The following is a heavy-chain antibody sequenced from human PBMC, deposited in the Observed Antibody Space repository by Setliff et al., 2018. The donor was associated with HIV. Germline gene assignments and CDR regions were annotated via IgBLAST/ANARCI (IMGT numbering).Heavy chain of an antibody. CDR1: GFTFSGSA. V-gene: IGHV3-72*01. CDR2: TRNKANSYTT. D-gene: IGHD6-19*01. Sequence: GGSLRLSCAASGFTFSGSAIHWVRQAPGKGLEWVGRTRNKANSYTTEYAASVKGRISISRDDSKNSVYLQMNSLKTEDTAVYYCARARYSSGYYVSFDYWGQGTLVTVSS. CDR3: ARARYSSGYYVSFDY. J-gene: IGHJ4*02.